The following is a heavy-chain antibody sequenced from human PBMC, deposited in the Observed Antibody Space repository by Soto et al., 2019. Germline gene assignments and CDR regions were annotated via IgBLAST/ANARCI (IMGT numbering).Heavy chain of an antibody. CDR3: ATDGTEYYDSSGYEGFFQH. Sequence: VQLVESGGGVVQPGRSLRLSCAASGFTFSSYAMHWVRQAPGKGLEWVAVISYDGSNKYYADSVKGRITISRDNSKNTLYLQMNSLRAEDTAVYYCATDGTEYYDSSGYEGFFQHWGQGTLVTVSS. J-gene: IGHJ1*01. CDR1: GFTFSSYA. CDR2: ISYDGSNK. D-gene: IGHD3-22*01. V-gene: IGHV3-30-3*01.